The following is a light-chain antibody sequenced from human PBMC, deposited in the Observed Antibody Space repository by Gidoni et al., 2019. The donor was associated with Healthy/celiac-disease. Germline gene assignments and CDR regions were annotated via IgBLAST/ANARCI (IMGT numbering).Light chain of an antibody. CDR1: QSVSSY. Sequence: QMTQSPSSLSASVGDRVTINCLASQSVSSYLTWYQQNPGKAPKLLIYAASSMQSGIPSRFSGSGSGTDFTLTISSLQPEDFATYYCQQNYSTPYTFGQGTKLEIK. J-gene: IGKJ2*01. CDR3: QQNYSTPYT. V-gene: IGKV1-39*01. CDR2: AAS.